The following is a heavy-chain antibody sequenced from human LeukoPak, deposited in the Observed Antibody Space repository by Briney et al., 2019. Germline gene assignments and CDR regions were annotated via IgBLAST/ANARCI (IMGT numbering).Heavy chain of an antibody. J-gene: IGHJ4*02. V-gene: IGHV3-48*03. CDR1: GFTFSSYE. CDR2: ISSSGSTI. CDR3: ARIGITMVRVPIGYFDY. Sequence: GGSLRLSCAASGFTFSSYEMNWVRQAPGKGLERVSYISSSGSTIYYADSVKGRFTISRDNAKNSLYLQMNSLRAEDTAVYYCARIGITMVRVPIGYFDYWGQGTLVTVSS. D-gene: IGHD3-10*01.